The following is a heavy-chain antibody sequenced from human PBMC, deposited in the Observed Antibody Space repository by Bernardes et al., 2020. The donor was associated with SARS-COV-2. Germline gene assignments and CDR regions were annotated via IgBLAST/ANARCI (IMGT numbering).Heavy chain of an antibody. CDR1: GGSITNYY. J-gene: IGHJ4*02. V-gene: IGHV4-59*01. CDR2: IFYSGIT. D-gene: IGHD2-15*01. Sequence: SETLSLTCTVSGGSITNYYWSWIRQPPGKGLEWIGYIFYSGITNYNPSLKSRVTISVDTSKNQFSLKLSSLTAADTAVYSCARDQGGGSRNYYFDYWGQGTLVTVSS. CDR3: ARDQGGGSRNYYFDY.